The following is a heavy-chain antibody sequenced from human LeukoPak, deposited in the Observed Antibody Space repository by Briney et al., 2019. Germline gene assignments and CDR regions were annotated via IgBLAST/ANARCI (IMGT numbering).Heavy chain of an antibody. D-gene: IGHD4-11*01. V-gene: IGHV4-30-4*08. J-gene: IGHJ6*03. CDR1: GGSISSGDYY. CDR2: IYYSGST. Sequence: PSETLSLTCTVSGGSISSGDYYWSWIRQPPGKGLEWIGYIYYSGSTYYNPSLKSRVTISVDTSKNQFSLKLSSVTAADTAVYYCAREVDYPYYMDVWGKGTTVTVSS. CDR3: AREVDYPYYMDV.